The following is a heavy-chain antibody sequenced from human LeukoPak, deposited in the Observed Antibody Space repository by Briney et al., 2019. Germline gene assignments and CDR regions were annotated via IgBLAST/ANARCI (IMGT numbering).Heavy chain of an antibody. CDR1: GRSISSSSHY. V-gene: IGHV4-39*01. CDR3: ARHRQKEENWFDP. Sequence: SETLSLTCTLSGRSISSSSHYWGWIRQPPGKGRECIGSIYYSGSTYYNPSLKSRVTISVDTSKNQFSLKLNSVTAADTAVYYCARHRQKEENWFDPWGQGTLVTVSS. CDR2: IYYSGST. J-gene: IGHJ5*02.